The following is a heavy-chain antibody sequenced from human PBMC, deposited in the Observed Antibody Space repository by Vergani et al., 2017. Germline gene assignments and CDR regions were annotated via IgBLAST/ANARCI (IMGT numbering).Heavy chain of an antibody. Sequence: EVQLLESGGGLVQPGGSLRLSCAASGFTFSSYAMSWVRQAPGKGLEWVSYISSSSSTIYYADSVKGRFTISRDNAKNSLYLQMNSLRAEDTALYYCAKDPYYYDSSGYLDYWGQGTLVTVSS. CDR3: AKDPYYYDSSGYLDY. J-gene: IGHJ4*02. CDR1: GFTFSSYA. V-gene: IGHV3-48*04. CDR2: ISSSSSTI. D-gene: IGHD3-22*01.